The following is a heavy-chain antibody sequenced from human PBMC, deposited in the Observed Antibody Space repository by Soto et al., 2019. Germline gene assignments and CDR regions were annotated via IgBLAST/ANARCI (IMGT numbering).Heavy chain of an antibody. Sequence: SETLSLTCTVSGGSVTSTTYYWTWIRQPPGKGLEWIGSIYYRGSTYYNTSLKSRITISVDTSKNQFSLKLRSVTAADTAVYYCARHEAGWYFDSWGQGTLVTVSS. CDR1: GGSVTSTTYY. CDR3: ARHEAGWYFDS. CDR2: IYYRGST. D-gene: IGHD6-25*01. J-gene: IGHJ4*02. V-gene: IGHV4-39*01.